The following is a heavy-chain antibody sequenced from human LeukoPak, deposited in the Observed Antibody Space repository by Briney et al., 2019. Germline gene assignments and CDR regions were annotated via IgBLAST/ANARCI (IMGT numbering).Heavy chain of an antibody. D-gene: IGHD3-10*01. Sequence: PSETLSLTCTVSGGSISSYYWSWIRQPAGKGLEWIGRIYTSGSTNYNPSLKSRVTMSVDTSKNQFSLKLSSVTAADTAVYYCARERAMVRGVITWFDPWGQGTLVTVSS. CDR2: IYTSGST. CDR3: ARERAMVRGVITWFDP. V-gene: IGHV4-4*07. CDR1: GGSISSYY. J-gene: IGHJ5*02.